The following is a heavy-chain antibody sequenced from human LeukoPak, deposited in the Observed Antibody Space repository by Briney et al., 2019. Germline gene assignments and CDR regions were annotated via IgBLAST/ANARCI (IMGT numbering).Heavy chain of an antibody. J-gene: IGHJ5*02. Sequence: GGSLRLSCAASEFTFSSYWMSWVRQAPGKGLEWVANIKQDGGQIYYLESVKGRFTFSRDNSKNMLHLQMNSLRAEDTAVYYCARGFNRGFDPWGQGTLVIVSS. CDR1: EFTFSSYW. CDR2: IKQDGGQI. CDR3: ARGFNRGFDP. D-gene: IGHD3-10*01. V-gene: IGHV3-7*03.